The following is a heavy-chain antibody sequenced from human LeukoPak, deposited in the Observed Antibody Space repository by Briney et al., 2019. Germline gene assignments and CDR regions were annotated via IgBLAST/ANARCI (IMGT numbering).Heavy chain of an antibody. V-gene: IGHV4-39*01. J-gene: IGHJ4*02. D-gene: IGHD1-1*01. CDR2: IYYSGST. CDR1: GASISSSGYY. CDR3: ARLNFAADNAEFDF. Sequence: SETLSLTCTVSGASISSSGYYWGWIRQPPGKGLEWIGSIYYSGSTYYNPSLMSRVTISVDTSKNQFSLKLSSVTAADTAVYYCARLNFAADNAEFDFWGQGTLVTVSS.